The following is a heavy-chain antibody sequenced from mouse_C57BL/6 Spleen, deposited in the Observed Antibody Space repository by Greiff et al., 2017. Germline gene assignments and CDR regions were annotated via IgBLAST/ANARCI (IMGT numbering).Heavy chain of an antibody. CDR3: AREGNSNGFAY. J-gene: IGHJ3*01. V-gene: IGHV1-80*01. CDR1: GYAFSSYW. D-gene: IGHD2-5*01. CDR2: IYPGDGDT. Sequence: QVQLKQSGAELVKPGASVKISCKASGYAFSSYWMNWVKQRPGKGLEWIGQIYPGDGDTNYNGKFKGKATLTADKSSSTAYMQLSSLTSEDSAVYFCAREGNSNGFAYWGQGTLVTVSA.